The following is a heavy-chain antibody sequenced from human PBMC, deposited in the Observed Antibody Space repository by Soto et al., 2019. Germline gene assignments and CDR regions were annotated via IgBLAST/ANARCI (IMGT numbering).Heavy chain of an antibody. D-gene: IGHD2-8*02. CDR1: GFTFSTYA. CDR3: AKDYCTSVTCATRLPYGFDA. J-gene: IGHJ5*02. CDR2: ISGSGGAT. Sequence: EVQLLESGGGLVQPGGSLRLSCEASGFTFSTYAMTWVRQAPGKGLEWVSTISGSGGATYYADSVKGRFTISRDNSKNTLYLYMNSLRAEDAAIYYCAKDYCTSVTCATRLPYGFDAWGQGSLVTVSS. V-gene: IGHV3-23*01.